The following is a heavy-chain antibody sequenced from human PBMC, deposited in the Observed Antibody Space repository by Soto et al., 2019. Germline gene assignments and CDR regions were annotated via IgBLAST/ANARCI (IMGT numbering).Heavy chain of an antibody. CDR3: ASDLGGYSGYDSAYGMDV. D-gene: IGHD5-12*01. Sequence: EVVLLESGGGLVQPGGSLRLSCAASGFTFSSYDMHWVRQATGKGLEWVSAIGTAGDTYYPGSVKGRFTISRENAKNSLYLQMNSLRAGDTAVYYCASDLGGYSGYDSAYGMDVWGQGTTVTVSS. CDR1: GFTFSSYD. J-gene: IGHJ6*02. V-gene: IGHV3-13*01. CDR2: IGTAGDT.